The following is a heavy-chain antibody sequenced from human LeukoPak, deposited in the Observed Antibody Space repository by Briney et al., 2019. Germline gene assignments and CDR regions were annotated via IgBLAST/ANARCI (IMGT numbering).Heavy chain of an antibody. CDR1: GFIFSSHR. Sequence: PGGSLRLSCAASGFIFSSHRMHRVRQAPGKGLVWVSHINGDGSSTNYADSVKGRFTISRNNVKNMLYLQMNTLRAEDTAVYYCARRLDFDYWGQGTLVTVSP. V-gene: IGHV3-74*01. CDR3: ARRLDFDY. D-gene: IGHD2-21*01. J-gene: IGHJ4*02. CDR2: INGDGSST.